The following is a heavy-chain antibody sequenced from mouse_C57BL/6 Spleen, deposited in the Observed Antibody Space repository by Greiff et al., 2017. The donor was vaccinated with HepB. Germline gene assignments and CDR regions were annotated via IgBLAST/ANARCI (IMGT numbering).Heavy chain of an antibody. CDR2: INPNNGGT. V-gene: IGHV1-26*01. Sequence: VQLQQSGPELVKPGASVKISCKASGYTFTDYYMNWVKQSHGKSLEWIGDINPNNGGTSYNQKFKGKATLTVDKSSSTAYMELRSLTSEDSAVYYCARRSELGAFDYWGQGTTLTVSS. CDR3: ARRSELGAFDY. J-gene: IGHJ2*01. D-gene: IGHD4-1*01. CDR1: GYTFTDYY.